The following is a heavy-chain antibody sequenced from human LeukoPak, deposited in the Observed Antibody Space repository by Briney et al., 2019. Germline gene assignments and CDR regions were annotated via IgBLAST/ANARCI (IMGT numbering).Heavy chain of an antibody. D-gene: IGHD5-18*01. J-gene: IGHJ6*03. CDR2: ISSNGGST. V-gene: IGHV3-64*01. CDR3: ARDQSGYSYGINYYYYYMDV. Sequence: PGGSLRLSCAASGLTFSSYAMHWVRQAPGKGLEYVSAISSNGGSTYYANSVKGRFTISRDNSKNTLYLQMGSLRAEDMAVYYCARDQSGYSYGINYYYYYMDVWGKGTTVTVSS. CDR1: GLTFSSYA.